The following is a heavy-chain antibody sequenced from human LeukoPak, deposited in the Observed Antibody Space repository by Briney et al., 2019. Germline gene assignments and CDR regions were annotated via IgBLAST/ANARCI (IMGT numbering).Heavy chain of an antibody. CDR2: MNPNSGNT. CDR1: GYTFTSYD. J-gene: IGHJ4*02. CDR3: ARVLYVWGSRIVIPFRY. Sequence: GASVEVSCXASGYTFTSYDINWVRQATGQGLEWMGWMNPNSGNTGYAQKFQGRVTITRNTSISTAYMELSSLRSEDTAVYYCARVLYVWGSRIVIPFRYWGQGTLVTVSS. D-gene: IGHD3-16*02. V-gene: IGHV1-8*03.